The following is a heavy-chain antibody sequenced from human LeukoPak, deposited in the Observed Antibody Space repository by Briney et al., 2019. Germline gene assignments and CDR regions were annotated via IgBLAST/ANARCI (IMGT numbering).Heavy chain of an antibody. Sequence: ASVKVSCKVSGYTLTELSMHWVRQAPGKGXXWMGGFDPEDGETIYAQKFQGRVTMTEDTSTDTAYMELSSLRSEDTAVYYCATSHSYDYVWGSYRIFDYWGQGTLVTVSS. CDR1: GYTLTELS. D-gene: IGHD3-16*02. V-gene: IGHV1-24*01. CDR2: FDPEDGET. CDR3: ATSHSYDYVWGSYRIFDY. J-gene: IGHJ4*02.